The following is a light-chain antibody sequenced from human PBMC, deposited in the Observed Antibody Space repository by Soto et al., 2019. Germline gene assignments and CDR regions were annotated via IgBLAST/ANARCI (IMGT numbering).Light chain of an antibody. CDR2: DAS. V-gene: IGKV3-11*01. CDR1: QSISSS. J-gene: IGKJ1*01. CDR3: QQRSEWPRT. Sequence: EIVLTQSPATLSLSPGERATLSCRASQSISSSLAWYQQKPGQAPRLLIFDASSRATGFPARFSGSGSGTDFTLTIGSLETEDFAVYYCQQRSEWPRTFGQGTKVHIK.